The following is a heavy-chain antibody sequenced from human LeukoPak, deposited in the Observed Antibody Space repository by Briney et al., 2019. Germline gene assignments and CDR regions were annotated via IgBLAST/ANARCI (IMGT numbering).Heavy chain of an antibody. D-gene: IGHD2-15*01. Sequence: GGSLRLSCAASGFTFSSYEMNWVRQAPGQGLEWVAYISSTGNTVHYAGSVKGRFTISRDNAKNSLYLQMNRLRAEDTAVYYCTKETPQMDVWGKGTAVTVSS. CDR1: GFTFSSYE. CDR2: ISSTGNTV. CDR3: TKETPQMDV. J-gene: IGHJ6*04. V-gene: IGHV3-48*03.